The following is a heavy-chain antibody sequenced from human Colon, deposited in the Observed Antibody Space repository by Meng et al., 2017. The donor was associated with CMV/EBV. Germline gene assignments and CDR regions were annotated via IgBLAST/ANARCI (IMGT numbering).Heavy chain of an antibody. J-gene: IGHJ6*02. CDR1: GGTFSSYA. V-gene: IGHV1-69*05. D-gene: IGHD5-24*01. Sequence: SVKVSCKASGGTFSSYAISWVRQAPGQGLEWMGGIIPIFGTANYAQKFQGRVTITTDESTSTAYMELSSLRSEDTAVYYCARTGVEMATIYYYYYGIDVWGQGTTVTVSS. CDR3: ARTGVEMATIYYYYYGIDV. CDR2: IIPIFGTA.